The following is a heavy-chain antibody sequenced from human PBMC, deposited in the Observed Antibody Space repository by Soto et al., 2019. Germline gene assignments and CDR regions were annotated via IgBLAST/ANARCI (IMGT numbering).Heavy chain of an antibody. CDR1: GFPFSSYS. V-gene: IGHV3-23*01. D-gene: IGHD2-8*01. CDR2: ISGSGGST. CDR3: AKESMGGMDV. Sequence: GGSLILSCAASGFPFSSYSMSWVRQAPGKGLEWVSAISGSGGSTYYADSVKGRFTISRDNSKNTLYLQMNSLRAEDTAVYYCAKESMGGMDVWGQGTTVTVSS. J-gene: IGHJ6*02.